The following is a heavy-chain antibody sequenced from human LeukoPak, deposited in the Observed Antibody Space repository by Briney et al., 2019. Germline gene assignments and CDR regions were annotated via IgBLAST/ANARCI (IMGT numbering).Heavy chain of an antibody. Sequence: PGRSLRLSCAASGFTFSSYGMHWVRQAPGKGLEWVAVIWYDGSNKYYADSVKGRFTISRDNSKNTLYLQMDSLRAEDTAVYYCARDPSPSGSLIDYWGQGTLVTVSS. J-gene: IGHJ4*02. D-gene: IGHD1-26*01. CDR2: IWYDGSNK. CDR1: GFTFSSYG. V-gene: IGHV3-33*01. CDR3: ARDPSPSGSLIDY.